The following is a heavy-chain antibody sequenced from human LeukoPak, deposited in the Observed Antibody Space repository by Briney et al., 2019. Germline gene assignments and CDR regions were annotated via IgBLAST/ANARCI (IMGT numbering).Heavy chain of an antibody. V-gene: IGHV3-53*01. J-gene: IGHJ2*01. Sequence: GGSLRLSCAASGFTVSSNYMSWVRQAPGKGLEWVSVIYRGGSTHYAGSVEGRFTISRDKSKNTVYLQLNSLRAEDTAVYYCARSPDYGDPYRYFDLWGRGTLVTVSS. CDR2: IYRGGST. CDR3: ARSPDYGDPYRYFDL. D-gene: IGHD4-17*01. CDR1: GFTVSSNY.